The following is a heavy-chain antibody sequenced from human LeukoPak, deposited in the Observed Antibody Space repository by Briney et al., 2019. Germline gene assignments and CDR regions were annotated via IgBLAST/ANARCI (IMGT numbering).Heavy chain of an antibody. J-gene: IGHJ6*02. CDR2: MNTHSGNT. Sequence: GSLKVPCMASGYTFISYAINGVRETSGRRLEWMGWMNTHSGNTGYAQKSQRIVTITRTASICTAYLQPSSLRSEETAVYYCARRRQRYFDWLLSPQLYYYDVMDVWGQGTTVTVSS. CDR3: ARRRQRYFDWLLSPQLYYYDVMDV. CDR1: GYTFISYA. V-gene: IGHV1-8*01. D-gene: IGHD3-9*01.